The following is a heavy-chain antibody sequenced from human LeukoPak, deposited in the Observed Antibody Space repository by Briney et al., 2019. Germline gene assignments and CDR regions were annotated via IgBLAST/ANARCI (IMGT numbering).Heavy chain of an antibody. J-gene: IGHJ4*02. D-gene: IGHD1-7*01. Sequence: SETLSLTCSVSGVSISSSAYYWAWIRQPPGKGLEWIGSIYYSVSSHYNPSPKSRVTISVDTSKNQFSLKLSSVTAADTAVYYCARGRNWNYESHFDYWGQGTLVTVSS. V-gene: IGHV4-39*07. CDR2: IYYSVSS. CDR3: ARGRNWNYESHFDY. CDR1: GVSISSSAYY.